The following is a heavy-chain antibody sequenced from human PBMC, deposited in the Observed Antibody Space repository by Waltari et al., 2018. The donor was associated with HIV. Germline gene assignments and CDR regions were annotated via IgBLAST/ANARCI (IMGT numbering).Heavy chain of an antibody. D-gene: IGHD1-26*01. Sequence: QVQLQESGPGLVKPSQTLSLTCTVSGGSTSSGDYSWSWIRQPPGKGLEWIGYMYYSGSTYSNPSLKSRVTISVDTSKNQFSLKLSSVTAADTAVYYCARVKIVGNWFDPWGQGTLVTVSS. CDR2: MYYSGST. J-gene: IGHJ5*02. CDR3: ARVKIVGNWFDP. V-gene: IGHV4-30-4*01. CDR1: GGSTSSGDYS.